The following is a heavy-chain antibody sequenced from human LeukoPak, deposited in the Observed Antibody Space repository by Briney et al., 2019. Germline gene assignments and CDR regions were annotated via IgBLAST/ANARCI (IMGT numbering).Heavy chain of an antibody. CDR2: ISSRGTAV. J-gene: IGHJ5*01. D-gene: IGHD3-16*01. CDR1: GFTFSDYY. V-gene: IGHV3-11*01. Sequence: GGSLRLSCAASGFTFSDYYMTWIRQAPGKGLEWLSYISSRGTAVYYADSVRGRFTVSRDNARDSLYLQMGSLRVDDTAVYYCARDLGGGWTTFDFWGQGILVTVSS. CDR3: ARDLGGGWTTFDF.